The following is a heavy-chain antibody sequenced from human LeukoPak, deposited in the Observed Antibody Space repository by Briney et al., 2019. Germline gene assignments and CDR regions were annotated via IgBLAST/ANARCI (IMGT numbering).Heavy chain of an antibody. J-gene: IGHJ5*02. CDR2: INHSGST. CDR1: GGSFRGYY. D-gene: IGHD2-2*01. CDR3: ARSTGYCSSTTCPPEGYNWFDP. V-gene: IGHV4-34*01. Sequence: SETLSLTCAVSGGSFRGYYWSWFRQPPGKGLEWIGEINHSGSTDYNPSLKSRVTISVDRSKTQFSLNLSSVTAADTAVYYCARSTGYCSSTTCPPEGYNWFDPWGQGTLVTVSS.